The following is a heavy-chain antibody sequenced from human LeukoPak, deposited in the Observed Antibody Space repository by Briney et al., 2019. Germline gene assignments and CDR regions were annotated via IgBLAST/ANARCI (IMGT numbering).Heavy chain of an antibody. Sequence: SETLSLTYTVSGGSISSYYWSWIRQPAGKGLEWIGRIYTSGSTNYNPSLKSRVTMSVDTSKNQFSLKLSSVTAADTAVYYCARVDSSSRYWYFDYWGQGTLVTVSS. CDR3: ARVDSSSRYWYFDY. D-gene: IGHD6-13*01. CDR2: IYTSGST. CDR1: GGSISSYY. V-gene: IGHV4-4*07. J-gene: IGHJ4*02.